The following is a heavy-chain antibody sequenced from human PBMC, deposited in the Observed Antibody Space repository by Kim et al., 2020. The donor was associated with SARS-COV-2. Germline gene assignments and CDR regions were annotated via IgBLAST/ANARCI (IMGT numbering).Heavy chain of an antibody. CDR3: AKEMGMIVAIYGMDV. CDR1: GFTFSSYG. Sequence: GGSLRLSCAASGFTFSSYGMHWVRQAPGKGLEWVAVISYDGSNKYYADSVKGRFTISRDNSKNTLYLQMNSLRAEDTAVYYCAKEMGMIVAIYGMDVWGQGTTVTVSS. D-gene: IGHD3-22*01. J-gene: IGHJ6*02. CDR2: ISYDGSNK. V-gene: IGHV3-30*18.